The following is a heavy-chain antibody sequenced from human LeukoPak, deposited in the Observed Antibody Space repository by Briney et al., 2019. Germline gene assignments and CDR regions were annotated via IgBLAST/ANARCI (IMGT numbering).Heavy chain of an antibody. CDR2: INTNTGNP. V-gene: IGHV7-4-1*02. Sequence: EASVKVSCKASGYTFTSYAMNWVRQAPGQGLEWMGWINTNTGNPTYAQGFTGRFVFSLDTSVSTAYLQISSLKAEDTAVYYCASLKRQLVSVWFDPWGQGTLVTVSS. J-gene: IGHJ5*02. CDR3: ASLKRQLVSVWFDP. D-gene: IGHD6-13*01. CDR1: GYTFTSYA.